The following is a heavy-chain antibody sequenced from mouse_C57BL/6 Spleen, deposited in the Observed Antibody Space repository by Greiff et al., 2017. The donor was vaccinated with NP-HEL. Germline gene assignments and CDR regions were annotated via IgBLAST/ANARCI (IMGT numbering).Heavy chain of an antibody. CDR1: GYTFTSYW. D-gene: IGHD1-1*01. CDR2: IDPSDSYT. V-gene: IGHV1-69*01. Sequence: QVQLQQPGAELVMPGASVKLSCKASGYTFTSYWMHWVKQRPGQGLEWIGEIDPSDSYTNYNQKFKGKSTLTVDKSSSTAYMQLSSLTSEDSAVYYCARVYYYGSSHYAMDYWGQGTSVTVSS. CDR3: ARVYYYGSSHYAMDY. J-gene: IGHJ4*01.